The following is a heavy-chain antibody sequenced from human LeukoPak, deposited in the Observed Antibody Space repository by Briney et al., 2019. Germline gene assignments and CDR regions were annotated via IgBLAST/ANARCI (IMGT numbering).Heavy chain of an antibody. CDR3: ARDCGSGGSCGEAFDL. J-gene: IGHJ3*01. V-gene: IGHV4-31*03. Sequence: SETLSLTCTVSGGSISSGGYYWSWIRQHPGKGLEWIGYIYYSGSTYYNPSLKSRVTISVDTSKNQFSLKLSSVTAADTAVYYCARDCGSGGSCGEAFDLWGQGTMVTVSS. D-gene: IGHD2-15*01. CDR2: IYYSGST. CDR1: GGSISSGGYY.